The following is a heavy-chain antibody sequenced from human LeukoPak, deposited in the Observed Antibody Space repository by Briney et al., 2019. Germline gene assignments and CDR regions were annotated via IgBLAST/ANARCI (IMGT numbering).Heavy chain of an antibody. CDR2: IYHSGST. CDR1: GGSISNYY. V-gene: IGHV4-38-2*02. Sequence: SETLSLTCTVSGGSISNYYWGWIRQPPGKGLEWIGSIYHSGSTYYNPSLKSRVTISVDTSKNQFSLKLSSVTAADTAVYYCARVVVVPAAMFVFDYWGQGTLVTVSS. J-gene: IGHJ4*02. D-gene: IGHD2-2*01. CDR3: ARVVVVPAAMFVFDY.